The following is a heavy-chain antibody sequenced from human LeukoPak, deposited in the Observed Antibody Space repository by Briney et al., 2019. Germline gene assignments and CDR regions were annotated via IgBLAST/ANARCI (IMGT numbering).Heavy chain of an antibody. CDR2: INHSEST. D-gene: IGHD4-17*01. V-gene: IGHV4-34*01. CDR3: ARGPHSNDYGGNPGDY. J-gene: IGHJ4*02. Sequence: SETLSLTCAVYGGSFSGYYWSWIRQPPGKGLEWIGEINHSESTNYNPSLKSRVTISVDTSKNQFSLKLSSVTAADTAVYYCARGPHSNDYGGNPGDYWGQGTLVTVSS. CDR1: GGSFSGYY.